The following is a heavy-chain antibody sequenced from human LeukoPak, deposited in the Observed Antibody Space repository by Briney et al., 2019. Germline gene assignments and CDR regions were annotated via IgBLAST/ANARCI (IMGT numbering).Heavy chain of an antibody. J-gene: IGHJ6*03. CDR2: INHSGSA. V-gene: IGHV4-34*01. CDR3: ARHLGATALYSYYYMDV. D-gene: IGHD1-26*01. CDR1: GGSISGYY. Sequence: SETLSLTCTVSGGSISGYYWNWIRQSPGKGLEWIGEINHSGSANYDPSLKSRVTISVDTSKNQFSLKLTSLTAADTAVYFCARHLGATALYSYYYMDVWGKGTPVTVSS.